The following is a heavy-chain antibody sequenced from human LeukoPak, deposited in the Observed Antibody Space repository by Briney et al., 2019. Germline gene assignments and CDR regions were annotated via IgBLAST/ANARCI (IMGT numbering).Heavy chain of an antibody. CDR3: ARGYYYGSGSYYNPPGGYYYYYMDV. V-gene: IGHV3-66*02. J-gene: IGHJ6*03. CDR2: IYSGGST. CDR1: GFTVSSNY. D-gene: IGHD3-10*01. Sequence: PGGSLRLSCAASGFTVSSNYMSWVRQAPGKGLEWVSVIYSGGSTYYADSVKGRFTISRDNSKNTLYLQMNSLRAEDTAVYYCARGYYYGSGSYYNPPGGYYYYYMDVWGKGTTVTVSS.